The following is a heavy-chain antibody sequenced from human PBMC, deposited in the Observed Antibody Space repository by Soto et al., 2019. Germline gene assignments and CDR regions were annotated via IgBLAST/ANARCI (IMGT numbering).Heavy chain of an antibody. CDR2: LLPIFGTA. J-gene: IGHJ6*02. Sequence: QVQLVQSGAEVKKPGSSVKVSCPASGGTFTSYAISWVRQSPGQGLEWVGGLLPIFGTADYAQKFQGRVTITADESTITAYMELSSLRSEYTAVYYCATMKGVYQSYYYVMDVWGQVTTVTVSS. V-gene: IGHV1-69*12. D-gene: IGHD3-16*01. CDR3: ATMKGVYQSYYYVMDV. CDR1: GGTFTSYA.